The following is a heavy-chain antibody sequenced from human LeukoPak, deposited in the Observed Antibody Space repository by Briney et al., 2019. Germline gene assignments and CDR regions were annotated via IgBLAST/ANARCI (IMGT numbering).Heavy chain of an antibody. Sequence: GGSLRLSCAASGFTFSSYSMNWVRQAPGKGLEWVSYISSSSSTIYYADSVKGRFTISRDNAKNSLYLQMNSLRAEDTAVYYCARDGCSSTSCQPGYKDYYYMDVWGKGTTVTV. CDR1: GFTFSSYS. CDR2: ISSSSSTI. D-gene: IGHD2-2*01. V-gene: IGHV3-48*04. J-gene: IGHJ6*03. CDR3: ARDGCSSTSCQPGYKDYYYMDV.